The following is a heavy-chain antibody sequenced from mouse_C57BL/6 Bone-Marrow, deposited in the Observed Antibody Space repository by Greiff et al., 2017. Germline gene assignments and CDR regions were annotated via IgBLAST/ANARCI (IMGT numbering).Heavy chain of an antibody. CDR1: GFNIKDDY. CDR3: TTTCYSNYEREMDY. V-gene: IGHV14-4*01. D-gene: IGHD2-5*01. CDR2: IDPENGDT. Sequence: EVMLVESGAELVRPGASVKLSCTASGFNIKDDYMHWVKQRPEQGLEWIGWIDPENGDTEYASKFQGKATITADTSSNTAYLQLSSLTSEDTAVYYCTTTCYSNYEREMDYWGQGTSVTVSS. J-gene: IGHJ4*01.